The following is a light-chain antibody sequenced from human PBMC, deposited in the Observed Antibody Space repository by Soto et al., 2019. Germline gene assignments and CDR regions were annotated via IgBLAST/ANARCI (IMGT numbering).Light chain of an antibody. CDR2: DAS. V-gene: IGKV3-20*01. Sequence: EIVLTQSPGTLSLSPGERATLSCRASQGVSSTYFAWYQQKPGQAPRLLMYDASSRATAIPDRFSGSGSGTDFTLTISRLEPEDFAMYYCQQYGPSPMYTFGQGTNLEIK. J-gene: IGKJ2*01. CDR1: QGVSSTY. CDR3: QQYGPSPMYT.